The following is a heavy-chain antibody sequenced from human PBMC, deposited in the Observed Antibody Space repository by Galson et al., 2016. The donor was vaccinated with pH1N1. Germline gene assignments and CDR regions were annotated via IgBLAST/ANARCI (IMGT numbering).Heavy chain of an antibody. J-gene: IGHJ6*03. CDR1: ESIFNKYA. CDR2: IIAVFKTT. Sequence: SVKVSCKASESIFNKYAISWVRQAPGQGLEWMGGIIAVFKTTNYAQKFQGRVTITTDDSTSIVYMELRSLRSEDTAIYYCARSPFYYNSYMDVWGKGTTVTVSS. V-gene: IGHV1-69*05. CDR3: ARSPFYYNSYMDV.